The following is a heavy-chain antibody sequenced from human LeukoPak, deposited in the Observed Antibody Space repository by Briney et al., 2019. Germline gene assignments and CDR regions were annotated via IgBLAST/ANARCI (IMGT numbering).Heavy chain of an antibody. CDR2: INPSGGST. V-gene: IGHV1-46*01. CDR3: ASEFPHRLELAYFDY. J-gene: IGHJ4*02. D-gene: IGHD1-7*01. CDR1: GYTFTSYY. Sequence: ASVKVSCKASGYTFTSYYMHWVRQAPGQGLEWMGIINPSGGSTSYAQKFQGRVTMTRDTSTSTVYMELSSLRSEDTAVYYCASEFPHRLELAYFDYWGQATLVTVSS.